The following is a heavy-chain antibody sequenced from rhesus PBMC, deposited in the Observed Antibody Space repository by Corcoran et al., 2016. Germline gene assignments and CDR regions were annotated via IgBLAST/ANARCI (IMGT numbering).Heavy chain of an antibody. D-gene: IGHD4-29*01. Sequence: QVQLQESGPGLVKPSETLSLTCAVSGGSITSGYYYWSWIRQPPGNGLEWMGYITYSGSTSYNPSLHSRVTISRDTSKNQFSLKLSAVTAADTAVYYCAREIGSSYKNWYFDLWGPGTPITISS. J-gene: IGHJ2*01. CDR3: AREIGSSYKNWYFDL. V-gene: IGHV4-122*02. CDR1: GGSITSGYYY. CDR2: ITYSGST.